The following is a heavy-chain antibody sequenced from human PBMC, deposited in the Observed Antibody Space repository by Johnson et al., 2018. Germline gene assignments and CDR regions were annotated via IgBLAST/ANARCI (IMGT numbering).Heavy chain of an antibody. D-gene: IGHD6-19*01. CDR1: GFTFSSYA. J-gene: IGHJ3*02. V-gene: IGHV3-23*04. Sequence: VQLVESGGGLVQPGGSLRLSCAASGFTFSSYAMSWVRQGPGKGPEWVSAISGSGGSTDYADSVKGRFTISRDNSKNTVYLQMNSRRAEDTALYYCSKDGGSSGWLDDAFDIWGQGTMVTVSS. CDR2: ISGSGGST. CDR3: SKDGGSSGWLDDAFDI.